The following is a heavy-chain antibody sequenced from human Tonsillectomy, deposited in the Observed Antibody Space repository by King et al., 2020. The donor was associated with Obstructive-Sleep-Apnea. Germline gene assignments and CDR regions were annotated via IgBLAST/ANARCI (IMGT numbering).Heavy chain of an antibody. CDR3: ARDPAVDTNDYFDY. J-gene: IGHJ4*02. CDR2: IYYSGSP. D-gene: IGHD5-18*01. CDR1: GGSISSSRYY. V-gene: IGHV4-39*07. Sequence: QLQESGPGLVKPSETLSLTCTVSGGSISSSRYYWGWIRQPPGKGLEWIGSIYYSGSPDYNPSLKSRVTISVDTSKNQFYLKLSSVTAADTAVYYCARDPAVDTNDYFDYWGQGTLVTVSS.